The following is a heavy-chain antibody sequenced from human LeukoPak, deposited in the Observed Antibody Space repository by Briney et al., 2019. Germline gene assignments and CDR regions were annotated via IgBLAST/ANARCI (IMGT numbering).Heavy chain of an antibody. J-gene: IGHJ6*03. CDR2: INHSGST. D-gene: IGHD6-13*01. Sequence: KPSETLSLTCTVSGGSISSSSYYWGWIRQPPGKGLEWIGEINHSGSTNYNPSLKSRVTISVDTSKNQFSLKLSSVTAADTAVYYCARGHSSSWKYYYYYMDVWGKGTTVTVSS. CDR3: ARGHSSSWKYYYYYMDV. V-gene: IGHV4-39*07. CDR1: GGSISSSSYY.